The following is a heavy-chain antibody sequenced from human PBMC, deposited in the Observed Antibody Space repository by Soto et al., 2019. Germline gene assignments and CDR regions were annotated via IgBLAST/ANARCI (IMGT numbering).Heavy chain of an antibody. CDR2: MNPNSGNT. CDR3: ASPQQWDDAFDI. J-gene: IGHJ3*02. V-gene: IGHV1-8*01. Sequence: ASVKVSCKASGYTFTSYDINWVRQATGQGLEWMGWMNPNSGNTGYAQKFQGRVTMTRNTSISTAHMELSSLRSEDTAVYYCASPQQWDDAFDIWGQGTMVTVSS. CDR1: GYTFTSYD. D-gene: IGHD6-19*01.